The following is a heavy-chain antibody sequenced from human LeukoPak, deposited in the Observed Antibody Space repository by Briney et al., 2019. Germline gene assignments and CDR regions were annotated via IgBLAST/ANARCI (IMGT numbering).Heavy chain of an antibody. J-gene: IGHJ4*02. CDR2: ISGSGGST. Sequence: GGSLRLSCAASGFAFSSYAMSWVRQAPGKGLEWVSAISGSGGSTYYADSVKGRFTISRDNSKNTLYLQMNSLRADDTAVYYCATESYDFWSGGFGYWGQGTLLTVPS. D-gene: IGHD3-3*01. CDR1: GFAFSSYA. CDR3: ATESYDFWSGGFGY. V-gene: IGHV3-23*01.